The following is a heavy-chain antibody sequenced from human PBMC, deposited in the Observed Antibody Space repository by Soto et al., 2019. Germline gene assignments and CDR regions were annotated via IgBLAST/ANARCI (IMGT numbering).Heavy chain of an antibody. CDR2: ISGIGDST. Sequence: GGSLRLSCAPSAFTFSSHAMSWVRQAPGRGMEWVSTISGIGDSTYYADSVKGRFTISRDRSKNTLYLQMNSLRAEDTAVYYCAKGYDYHSSGYQARFDCWGQGTLVTVSS. D-gene: IGHD3-22*01. CDR1: AFTFSSHA. V-gene: IGHV3-23*01. J-gene: IGHJ4*02. CDR3: AKGYDYHSSGYQARFDC.